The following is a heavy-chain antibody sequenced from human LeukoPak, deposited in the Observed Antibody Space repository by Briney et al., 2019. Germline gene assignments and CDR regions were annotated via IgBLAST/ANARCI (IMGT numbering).Heavy chain of an antibody. V-gene: IGHV4-59*08. CDR3: ARHGEDLYSYVES. D-gene: IGHD5-18*01. Sequence: SETLSLTCTVSGASISSYYWSWIRQPPGKGLEWIGYIYYTGGSNYNPSLKSRVTISADTSKNQLSMKLSSVTAADTAVYHCARHGEDLYSYVESWGQGTLVTVSS. CDR1: GASISSYY. J-gene: IGHJ5*02. CDR2: IYYTGGS.